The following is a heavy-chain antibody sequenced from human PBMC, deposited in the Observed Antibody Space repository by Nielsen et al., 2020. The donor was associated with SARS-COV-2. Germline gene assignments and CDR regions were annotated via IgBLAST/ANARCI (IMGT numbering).Heavy chain of an antibody. Sequence: ASVKVSCKASGYTFTGYYIHWVRQAPGQGLEWMGRINPNSGGTNYAQKFQGRVTMTRDTSISTAYMELSRLRSEDTAVYYCATGYYDSSGPYFDYWGQGTLVTVSS. J-gene: IGHJ4*02. CDR1: GYTFTGYY. CDR2: INPNSGGT. CDR3: ATGYYDSSGPYFDY. V-gene: IGHV1-2*06. D-gene: IGHD3-22*01.